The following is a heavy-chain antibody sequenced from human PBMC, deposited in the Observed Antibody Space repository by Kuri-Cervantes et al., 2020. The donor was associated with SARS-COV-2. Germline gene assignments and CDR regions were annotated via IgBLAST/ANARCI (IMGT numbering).Heavy chain of an antibody. CDR3: ARARTGYLYPHYLDY. Sequence: SETLSLTCAASGYSISSGYYWGWIRQPPGKGLEWIGEINHSGSTNYNPSLKSRVTVSVDTSKNQFSLKLSSVTAADTAVYYCARARTGYLYPHYLDYWGQGTLVTVSS. D-gene: IGHD1-14*01. V-gene: IGHV4-38-2*01. CDR1: GYSISSGYY. J-gene: IGHJ4*02. CDR2: INHSGST.